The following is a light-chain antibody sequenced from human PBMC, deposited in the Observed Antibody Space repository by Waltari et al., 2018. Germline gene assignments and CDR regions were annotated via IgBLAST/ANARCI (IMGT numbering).Light chain of an antibody. CDR2: EGS. J-gene: IGLJ3*02. CDR1: SSDVGSYNL. Sequence: QSITISCTGTSSDVGSYNLVSWYQQHPGKAPKLMIYEGSKRPSGVSNRFSGSKSGNTASLTISGLQAEDEADYYCCSYAGSSNWVFGGGTKLTVL. CDR3: CSYAGSSNWV. V-gene: IGLV2-23*01.